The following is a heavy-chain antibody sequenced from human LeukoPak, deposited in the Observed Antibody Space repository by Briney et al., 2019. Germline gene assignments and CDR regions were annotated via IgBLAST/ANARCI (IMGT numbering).Heavy chain of an antibody. D-gene: IGHD4-23*01. CDR3: AKARWAPTYYDY. V-gene: IGHV3-23*01. J-gene: IGHJ4*02. CDR1: GFTFSSYA. Sequence: GGSLRLSCAASGFTFSSYAMSWVRQAPGKGLVWVSAISGSGGSTYYADSVKGRFTISRDNSKNTLYLQMNSLRAEDTAVYYCAKARWAPTYYDYWGQGTLVTVSS. CDR2: ISGSGGST.